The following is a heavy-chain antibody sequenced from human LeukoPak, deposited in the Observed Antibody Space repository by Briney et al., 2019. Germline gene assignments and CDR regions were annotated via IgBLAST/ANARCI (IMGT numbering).Heavy chain of an antibody. J-gene: IGHJ4*02. D-gene: IGHD2-21*01. CDR3: ASKSDTRPFNYFDY. Sequence: PGGSLRLSCAASGNYWMHWVRQVPGKGLVWVSHINSDGSWTSYADSVKGRFTISKDNAKNTVYLQMNSLRAEDTAVYYCASKSDTRPFNYFDYWGQGTLVTVSS. CDR2: INSDGSWT. V-gene: IGHV3-74*01. CDR1: GNYW.